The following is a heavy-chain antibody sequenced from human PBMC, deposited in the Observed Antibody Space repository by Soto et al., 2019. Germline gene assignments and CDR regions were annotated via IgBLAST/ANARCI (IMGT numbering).Heavy chain of an antibody. CDR2: ISSSSSYI. Sequence: VGSLRLSCAASGFTFSSYSMNWVRQAPGKGLEWVSSISSSSSYIYYADSVKGRFTISRDNAKNSLYLQMNSLRAEDTAVYYCARMGPATVTNGMDVWGQGTTVTVSS. J-gene: IGHJ6*02. CDR1: GFTFSSYS. CDR3: ARMGPATVTNGMDV. D-gene: IGHD4-17*01. V-gene: IGHV3-21*01.